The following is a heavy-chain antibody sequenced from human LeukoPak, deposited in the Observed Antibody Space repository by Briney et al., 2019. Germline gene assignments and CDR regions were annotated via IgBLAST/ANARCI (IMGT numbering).Heavy chain of an antibody. J-gene: IGHJ4*02. V-gene: IGHV3-23*01. CDR1: GFTFSTYS. D-gene: IGHD6-19*01. CDR2: IYGNGERT. CDR3: AKDVVPDSGWDLDY. Sequence: GGSLRLSCVASGFTFSTYSMTWVRQAPGKGLEWVSSIYGNGERTFYADSVKGRFTIFRDNSKNTLYLEMLGLRPEDTAVYYCAKDVVPDSGWDLDYWGQGTLDTVSS.